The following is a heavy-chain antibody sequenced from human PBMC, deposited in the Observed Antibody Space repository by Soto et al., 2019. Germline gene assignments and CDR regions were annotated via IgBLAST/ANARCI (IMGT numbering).Heavy chain of an antibody. D-gene: IGHD3-10*01. J-gene: IGHJ4*02. Sequence: EVQLLESGGGLVQPGGSLRLSCAASGFTFNNYAMTWVRQAPGKGLEWVSAISGGGDTTSYADSVKGRFTVSRDDSKNTLYLQMSSQRAEDTALYYCAKGRGGSGSLTPRVDFWGQGTLVTVSS. CDR3: AKGRGGSGSLTPRVDF. V-gene: IGHV3-23*01. CDR1: GFTFNNYA. CDR2: ISGGGDTT.